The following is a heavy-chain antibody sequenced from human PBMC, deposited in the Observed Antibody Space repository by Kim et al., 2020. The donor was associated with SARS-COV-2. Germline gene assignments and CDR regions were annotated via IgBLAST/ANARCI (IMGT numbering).Heavy chain of an antibody. V-gene: IGHV4-34*01. Sequence: SETLSITCAVYGGSFSGYYWSWIRQPPGKGLEWIGEINHSGSTNYNPSLKSRVTISVDTSKNQFSLKLSSVTAADTAVYYCARGSPPIGWFDPWGQGTLVTVSS. CDR3: ARGSPPIGWFDP. CDR1: GGSFSGYY. J-gene: IGHJ5*02. CDR2: INHSGST.